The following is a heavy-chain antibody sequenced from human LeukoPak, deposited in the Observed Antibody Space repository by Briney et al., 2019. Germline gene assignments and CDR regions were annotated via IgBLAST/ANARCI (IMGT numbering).Heavy chain of an antibody. D-gene: IGHD2-2*01. Sequence: ASVKVSCKASGYTFTSYYMHWVRQAPGQGLEWMGIINPSGGSTSYAQKFQGRVTMTRDTSTSTVYMELSSLRSEDTAVYYCARDTSVVSRAPAAIFDPWGQGTLSPSPQ. J-gene: IGHJ5*02. CDR3: ARDTSVVSRAPAAIFDP. CDR2: INPSGGST. CDR1: GYTFTSYY. V-gene: IGHV1-46*01.